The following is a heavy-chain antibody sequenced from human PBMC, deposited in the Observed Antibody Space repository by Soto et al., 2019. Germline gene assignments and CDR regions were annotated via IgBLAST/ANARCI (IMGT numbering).Heavy chain of an antibody. V-gene: IGHV3-7*03. D-gene: IGHD2-21*02. CDR2: IPQEGSDG. CDR1: GFTLSMYS. Sequence: DVQLEESGGGLVQPGESLRLSCAVSGFTLSMYSMTWVRQAPGKGLEWVAKIPQEGSDGDYVDSVRGRFTISRDNDKNSGYLQLNSPRAEDTAVYYCARDQLILPAHDFFYGSDVWGQGAKVTVSS. J-gene: IGHJ6*02. CDR3: ARDQLILPAHDFFYGSDV.